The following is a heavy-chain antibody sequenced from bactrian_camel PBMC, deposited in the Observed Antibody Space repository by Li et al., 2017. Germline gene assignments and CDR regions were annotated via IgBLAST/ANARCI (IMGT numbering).Heavy chain of an antibody. CDR3: AADWLRLHPYRGDACNWYGGNYDY. D-gene: IGHD1*01. V-gene: IGHV3S40*01. Sequence: DVQLVESGGGSVQPGGSLRLACVASGFAFGHDYMTWARATPGKALEWVSTIDSSGMITRYEDSVKGRFTISRDNAKRTLYLQMSTLEPEDTAVYYCAADWLRLHPYRGDACNWYGGNYDYWGQGTQVTVS. J-gene: IGHJ4*01. CDR2: IDSSGMIT. CDR1: GFAFGHDY.